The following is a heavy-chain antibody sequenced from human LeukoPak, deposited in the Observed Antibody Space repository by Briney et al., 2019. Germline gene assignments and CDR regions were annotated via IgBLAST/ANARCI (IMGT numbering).Heavy chain of an antibody. D-gene: IGHD3-22*01. CDR3: ARGDASAYDH. J-gene: IGHJ4*02. CDR2: VTSQNWT. Sequence: GASVKVSCKTSGYIFSNYLIAWVRQAPGQGLEWVGWVTSQNWTDYAQMVEDRVTMTTDTFTSTAYMELRSLTSDDTAVYFCARGDASAYDHWGQGTLVAVSS. V-gene: IGHV1-18*04. CDR1: GYIFSNYL.